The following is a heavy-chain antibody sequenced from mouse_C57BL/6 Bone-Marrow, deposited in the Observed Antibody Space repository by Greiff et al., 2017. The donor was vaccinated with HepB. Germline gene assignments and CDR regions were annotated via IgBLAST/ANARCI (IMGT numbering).Heavy chain of an antibody. D-gene: IGHD1-1*01. J-gene: IGHJ4*01. CDR1: GFNIKDDY. CDR2: IDPENGDT. Sequence: EVQLQQSGAELARPGASVKLSCTASGFNIKDDYMHWVKQRPEQGLEWIGWIDPENGDTEYASKFQGKATITADTSSNTAYLQLSSLTSEDTAVYYCALNYYGSSYYAMDYWGQGTSVTVSS. CDR3: ALNYYGSSYYAMDY. V-gene: IGHV14-4*01.